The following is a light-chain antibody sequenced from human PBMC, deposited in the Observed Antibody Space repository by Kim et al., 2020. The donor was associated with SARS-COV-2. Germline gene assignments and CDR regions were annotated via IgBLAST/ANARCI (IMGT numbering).Light chain of an antibody. CDR3: QQYNDFLLYT. CDR1: QSVNSN. V-gene: IGKV3-15*01. Sequence: VSPGDRAALSCRASQSVNSNVAWYQQTPGQAPRLLIYAAESRATGIPARFNGSGSGTEFTLTISSLQSEDSAVYYCQQYNDFLLYTFGQGTKLEIK. CDR2: AAE. J-gene: IGKJ2*01.